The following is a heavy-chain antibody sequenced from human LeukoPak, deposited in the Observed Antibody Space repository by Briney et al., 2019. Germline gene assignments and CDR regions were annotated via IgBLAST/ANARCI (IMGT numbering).Heavy chain of an antibody. Sequence: AASVKVSCKASGGTFSSYAISWVRQAPGQGLEWMGGIIPIFGTANYAQKFQGRVTITTDESTSTAYMELSSLRSEDTAVYYCARRYCSSTSCYTGVGRYYFDYWGQGTLVTVSS. CDR1: GGTFSSYA. V-gene: IGHV1-69*05. J-gene: IGHJ4*02. CDR3: ARRYCSSTSCYTGVGRYYFDY. CDR2: IIPIFGTA. D-gene: IGHD2-2*02.